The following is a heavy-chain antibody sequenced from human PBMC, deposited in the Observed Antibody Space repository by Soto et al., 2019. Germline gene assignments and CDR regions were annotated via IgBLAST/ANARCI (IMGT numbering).Heavy chain of an antibody. V-gene: IGHV4-59*01. CDR3: ARAPAYCSSTSCPNWFDP. J-gene: IGHJ5*02. CDR1: GGSISSYY. Sequence: QVQLQESGPGLVKPSETLSLTCTVSGGSISSYYWSWIRQPPGKGLEWLGYIYYSGNTNYNPSLKSRITTSVDTSKNQFSLKLSSVTAADTAVYYCARAPAYCSSTSCPNWFDPWGQGTLVTVSS. CDR2: IYYSGNT. D-gene: IGHD2-2*01.